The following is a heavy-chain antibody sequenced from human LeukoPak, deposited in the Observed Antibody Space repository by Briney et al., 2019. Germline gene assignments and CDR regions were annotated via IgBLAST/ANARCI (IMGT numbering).Heavy chain of an antibody. CDR3: ARGAATPTPFDY. V-gene: IGHV1-69*01. Sequence: SVKVSCKASGGTFGSYAISWVRQAPGQGLEWMGGIIPIFGTANYAQKFQGRVTITADESTSTAYMELSSLRSEDTAVYYCARGAATPTPFDYWGQGTLVTVSS. D-gene: IGHD2-15*01. CDR1: GGTFGSYA. CDR2: IIPIFGTA. J-gene: IGHJ4*02.